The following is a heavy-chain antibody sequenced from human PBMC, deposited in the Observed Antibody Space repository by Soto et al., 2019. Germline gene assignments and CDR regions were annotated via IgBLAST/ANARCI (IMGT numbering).Heavy chain of an antibody. D-gene: IGHD3-10*01. CDR2: IIPIFGTA. CDR1: GGTFSSYA. J-gene: IGHJ4*02. Sequence: SVKVSCKASGGTFSSYAISWVRQAPGQGLEWMGGIIPIFGTANYSQKFQGRVTITADESTSTAYMELSSLRSEDTAVYYCARVLLPDYYGSGSFDYWGQGTLVTVSS. V-gene: IGHV1-69*13. CDR3: ARVLLPDYYGSGSFDY.